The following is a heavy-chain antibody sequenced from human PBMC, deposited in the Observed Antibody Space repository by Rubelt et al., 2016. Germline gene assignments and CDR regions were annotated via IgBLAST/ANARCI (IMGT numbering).Heavy chain of an antibody. Sequence: QVQLQQWGAGLLKPSETLSLTCAVYGGSFSGYYWSWIRQPPGKVLEWIGEINHSGSTNYHPSLKSRVTISVDTSMNQFSLKLSSVTAAETAVYYCARVGYCSGGSCLHPVWGQGTLVTVSS. V-gene: IGHV4-34*01. D-gene: IGHD2-15*01. J-gene: IGHJ4*02. CDR2: INHSGST. CDR1: GGSFSGYY. CDR3: ARVGYCSGGSCLHPV.